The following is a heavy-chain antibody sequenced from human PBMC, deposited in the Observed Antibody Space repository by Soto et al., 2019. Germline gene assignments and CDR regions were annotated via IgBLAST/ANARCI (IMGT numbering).Heavy chain of an antibody. CDR3: ARGTIVARQHLDY. J-gene: IGHJ4*02. D-gene: IGHD6-6*01. Sequence: VGSLRLSCAASGFTFSSYVMHWARQAPGKGLEWVTVISIRGGDEYYAESVRGRFTISRDDSKNTLYLQMDSLRVEDTAVYYCARGTIVARQHLDYWGQGTLVTVSS. CDR1: GFTFSSYV. CDR2: ISIRGGDE. V-gene: IGHV3-30*03.